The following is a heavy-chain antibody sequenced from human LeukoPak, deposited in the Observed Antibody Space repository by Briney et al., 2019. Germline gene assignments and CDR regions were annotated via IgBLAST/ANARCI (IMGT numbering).Heavy chain of an antibody. D-gene: IGHD5-24*01. J-gene: IGHJ6*02. CDR3: ARDRGNMATIPYYYYYGMDV. V-gene: IGHV3-30*14. CDR2: ISYDGSHK. Sequence: GGSLRLSCAASGFTFSSYAMHWVRQAPGKRLEWVALISYDGSHKYYADSVKGRFPISRDNSKNTLYLQMNSLRAEDTAVYYCARDRGNMATIPYYYYYGMDVWGQGTTVTVSS. CDR1: GFTFSSYA.